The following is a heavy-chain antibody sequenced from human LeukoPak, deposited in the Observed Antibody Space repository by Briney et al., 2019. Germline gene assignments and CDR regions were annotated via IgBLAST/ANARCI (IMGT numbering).Heavy chain of an antibody. CDR1: GGSFSGYY. V-gene: IGHV4-34*01. Sequence: PSETLSLTCAVYGGSFSGYYWSWIRQPPGKGLEWIGEINHSGSTNYNPSLKSRVTISVDTSKNQFSLKLSSVTAADTAVYYCAASTWIPRGDVWGQGTTVTVSS. CDR2: INHSGST. J-gene: IGHJ6*02. CDR3: AASTWIPRGDV. D-gene: IGHD5-18*01.